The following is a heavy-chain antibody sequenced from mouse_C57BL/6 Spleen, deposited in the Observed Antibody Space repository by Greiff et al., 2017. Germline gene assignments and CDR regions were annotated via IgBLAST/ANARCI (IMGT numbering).Heavy chain of an antibody. Sequence: QVQLQQSGPELVKPGASVKISCKASCYAFSSSWMNWVKQRPGKGLEWIGRIYPGDGDTNYNGKFKGKATLTADKSSSTAYMQLSSLTSEDSAVYFCARYPGMDYWGQGTSVTVSS. J-gene: IGHJ4*01. CDR2: IYPGDGDT. CDR1: CYAFSSSW. V-gene: IGHV1-82*01. CDR3: ARYPGMDY.